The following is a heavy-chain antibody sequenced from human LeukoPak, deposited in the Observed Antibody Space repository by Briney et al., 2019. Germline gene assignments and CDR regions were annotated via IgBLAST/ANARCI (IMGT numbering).Heavy chain of an antibody. CDR3: ARRGPSGSYYYYYYYMDV. CDR2: IYYSGST. V-gene: IGHV4-39*01. J-gene: IGHJ6*03. CDR1: GGSISSSSYY. D-gene: IGHD3-10*01. Sequence: SETLSLTCTVSGGSISSSSYYWGWIRQPPGKGLEWIGSIYYSGSTYYNPSLKSRVTISVDTSKNQFSLKLSSVTAADTAVYYCARRGPSGSYYYYYYYMDVWGKGTTVTISS.